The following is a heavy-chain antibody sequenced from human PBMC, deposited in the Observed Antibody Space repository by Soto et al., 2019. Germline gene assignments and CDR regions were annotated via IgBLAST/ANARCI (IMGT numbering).Heavy chain of an antibody. CDR1: GYTLTELS. V-gene: IGHV1-24*01. Sequence: ASVKVSCTVSGYTLTELSMHWVRQAPGKGLEWMGGFDPEDGETIYAQKFQGRVTMTEDTSTDTAYMELSSLRSEDTAVYYCATATPGAVAVKGFYYYYYMDVWGKGTTVTVSS. CDR2: FDPEDGET. D-gene: IGHD6-19*01. J-gene: IGHJ6*03. CDR3: ATATPGAVAVKGFYYYYYMDV.